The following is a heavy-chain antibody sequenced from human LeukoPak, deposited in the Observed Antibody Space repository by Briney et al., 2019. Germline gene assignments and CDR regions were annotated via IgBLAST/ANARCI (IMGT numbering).Heavy chain of an antibody. CDR2: ISSSGSTI. Sequence: GGSLRLSCAASGFTFSSYEMNWVRQAPGKGLEWVSYISSSGSTIYYADSVKGRFTISRDNAKKSLYLQMNSLRAEDTAVYYCARLENPVVVPGALDYWGQGTLVTVSS. CDR3: ARLENPVVVPGALDY. D-gene: IGHD2-2*01. J-gene: IGHJ4*02. CDR1: GFTFSSYE. V-gene: IGHV3-48*03.